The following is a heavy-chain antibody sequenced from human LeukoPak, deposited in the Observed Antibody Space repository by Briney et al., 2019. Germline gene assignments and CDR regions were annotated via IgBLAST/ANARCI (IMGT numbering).Heavy chain of an antibody. CDR1: GFRFSSYT. J-gene: IGHJ4*02. Sequence: GGSLRLSCAASGFRFSSYTMNWVRQAPGKGLEWVSGISGSGDRTYYADLVKGRVTISRDNSRNTRYLQMSSLRAEDTAVYYCAILGGGMAYWGQGPVVAVPS. D-gene: IGHD3-16*01. V-gene: IGHV3-23*01. CDR2: ISGSGDRT. CDR3: AILGGGMAY.